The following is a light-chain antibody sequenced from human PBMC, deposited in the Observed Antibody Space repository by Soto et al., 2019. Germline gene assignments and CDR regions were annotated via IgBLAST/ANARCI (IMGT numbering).Light chain of an antibody. V-gene: IGLV1-40*01. CDR1: SSNIGSGYD. J-gene: IGLJ1*01. Sequence: QSVLTQPPSVSGAPGQRVAISCTGGSSNIGSGYDVHWYQQLPGTAPKLLIYGNTNRPSGVPDRFSASTSATSASLAITGLQAEDEGDYFCQSYDNRLSGYVFGTGIKRTVL. CDR3: QSYDNRLSGYV. CDR2: GNT.